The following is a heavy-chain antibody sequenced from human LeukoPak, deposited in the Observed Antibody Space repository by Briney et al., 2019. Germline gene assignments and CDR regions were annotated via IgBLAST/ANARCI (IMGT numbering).Heavy chain of an antibody. CDR3: ARHGEGVDVVVPAADFDS. Sequence: GGSLRLSCAASGFTFTKYGMHWDRQAPGKGLEWVTVIWFNGGKKYFPDSVKGRFTISRDNSKNTVYLQMNSLKVEDTAVYYCARHGEGVDVVVPAADFDSWGQGALVTVSS. CDR1: GFTFTKYG. D-gene: IGHD2-2*01. J-gene: IGHJ4*02. V-gene: IGHV3-33*03. CDR2: IWFNGGKK.